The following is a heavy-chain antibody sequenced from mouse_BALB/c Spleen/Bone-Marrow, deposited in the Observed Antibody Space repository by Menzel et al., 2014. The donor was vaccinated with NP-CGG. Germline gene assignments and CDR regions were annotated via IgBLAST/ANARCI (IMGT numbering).Heavy chain of an antibody. V-gene: IGHV1S81*02. CDR2: INPSSGGT. CDR3: TRSGPGFAY. Sequence: QVQLQQSGAELVKPGASVKLSCKASGYTFTSYFLYWVKQRPGQGLEWIGEINPSSGGTNFNEKFKSKATPTIDKSSSTVYMQLSSLTSEDSAVYYCTRSGPGFAYWGQGTLVTVSA. J-gene: IGHJ3*01. CDR1: GYTFTSYF.